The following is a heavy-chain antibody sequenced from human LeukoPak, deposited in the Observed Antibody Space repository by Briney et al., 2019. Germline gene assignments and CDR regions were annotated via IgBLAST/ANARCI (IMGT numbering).Heavy chain of an antibody. CDR2: ISYDGSNK. V-gene: IGHV3-30-3*01. J-gene: IGHJ4*02. CDR3: ARDRTIVVVITEYYFDY. Sequence: PGGSLRLSCAASGFTFSSYAMHWVRQAPGKGLEWVAVISYDGSNKYYADSVKGRFTISRDNSKNTLYLQMNSLRAEDTAVYYCARDRTIVVVITEYYFDYWGQGTLVTVSS. D-gene: IGHD3-22*01. CDR1: GFTFSSYA.